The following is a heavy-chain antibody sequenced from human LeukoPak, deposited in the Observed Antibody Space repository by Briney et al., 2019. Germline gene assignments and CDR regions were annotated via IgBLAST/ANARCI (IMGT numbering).Heavy chain of an antibody. CDR1: GFTFSSYW. V-gene: IGHV3-15*01. D-gene: IGHD3-10*01. J-gene: IGHJ4*02. CDR3: TTDAGVITY. Sequence: PGGSLRLSCAASGFTFSSYWMSWVRQAPGKGLEWVGRIKSKTDGGTRDYAAPVKGRFSISRDDSENTLYLQMNSLKTEDTAVYYCTTDAGVITYWGQGTLVTVSS. CDR2: IKSKTDGGTR.